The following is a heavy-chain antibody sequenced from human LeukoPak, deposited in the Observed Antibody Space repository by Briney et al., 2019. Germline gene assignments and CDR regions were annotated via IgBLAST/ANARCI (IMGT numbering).Heavy chain of an antibody. Sequence: LPGRSLRLSCAASGFTFSSYAMSWVRQAPGKGLEWVSAISGSGGSTYYAESVKGRFTISRGNSKNTLYLQMNSLRAEDTAVYYCAKALRGYCSSTSGYTGALDYYYYYMDVWGKGTTVTVSS. CDR1: GFTFSSYA. CDR3: AKALRGYCSSTSGYTGALDYYYYYMDV. J-gene: IGHJ6*03. V-gene: IGHV3-23*01. CDR2: ISGSGGST. D-gene: IGHD2-2*02.